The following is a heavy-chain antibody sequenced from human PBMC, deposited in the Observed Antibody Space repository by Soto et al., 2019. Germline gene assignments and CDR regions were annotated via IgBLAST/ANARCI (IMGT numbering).Heavy chain of an antibody. J-gene: IGHJ5*02. V-gene: IGHV4-59*01. Sequence: QVQLQESGPGLVKPSETLSLTCTVSGGSISSYYWSWIRQPPGKGLEWIGYIYYSGSTNYNPSLTSRVTISVDTSQNQSPLKLSSVPSADTAVYYCALVLFGRGTWFDPWRQGPLVTVSS. D-gene: IGHD3-3*01. CDR2: IYYSGST. CDR1: GGSISSYY. CDR3: ALVLFGRGTWFDP.